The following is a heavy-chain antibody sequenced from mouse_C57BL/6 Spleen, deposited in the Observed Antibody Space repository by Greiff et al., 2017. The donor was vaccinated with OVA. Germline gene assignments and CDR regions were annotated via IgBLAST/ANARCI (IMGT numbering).Heavy chain of an antibody. CDR3: ARGWGSDWYFDV. Sequence: EVQLQESGPGMVKPSQSLSLTCTVTGYSITSGYDWHWIRHFPGNKLEWMGYISYSGSTNYNPSLKSRISITHDTSKNHFFLKLNSVTTEDTATYYCARGWGSDWYFDVWGTGTTVTVSS. CDR2: ISYSGST. D-gene: IGHD1-1*02. CDR1: GYSITSGYD. V-gene: IGHV3-1*01. J-gene: IGHJ1*03.